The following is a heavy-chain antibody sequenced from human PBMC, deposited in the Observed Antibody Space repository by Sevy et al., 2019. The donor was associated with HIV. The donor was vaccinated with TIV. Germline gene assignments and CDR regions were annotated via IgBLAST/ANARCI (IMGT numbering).Heavy chain of an antibody. Sequence: GGSLRLSCAASGFTFSSYGMTWVRQAPGKGLEWVSAISGSGGSTYYADSVKGRFTISRDISKNMLYVQMNSLRAEDTAVYYCAKGTMPYYYYYYDMDVWSQGTTVTVSS. CDR2: ISGSGGST. J-gene: IGHJ6*02. CDR3: AKGTMPYYYYYYDMDV. D-gene: IGHD2-2*01. V-gene: IGHV3-23*01. CDR1: GFTFSSYG.